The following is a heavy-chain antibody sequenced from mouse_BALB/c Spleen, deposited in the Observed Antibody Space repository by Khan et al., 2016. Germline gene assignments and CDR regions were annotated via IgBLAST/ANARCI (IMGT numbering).Heavy chain of an antibody. D-gene: IGHD1-2*01. V-gene: IGHV5-6-3*01. CDR3: ARGGYGYHYFDY. CDR2: INSNGGST. J-gene: IGHJ2*01. Sequence: EVELVEYGGGLVQPGGSLKLSCAASGFTFSSYGMSWVRQTPDKRLELVATINSNGGSTYYPDSVKGRFTISRDNAKNTLYLQMSSLKSEDTAMYYCARGGYGYHYFDYWGQGTTLTVSS. CDR1: GFTFSSYG.